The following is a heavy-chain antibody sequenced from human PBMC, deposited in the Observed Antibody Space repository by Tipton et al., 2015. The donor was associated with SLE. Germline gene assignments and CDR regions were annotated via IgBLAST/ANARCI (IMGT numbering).Heavy chain of an antibody. CDR2: IYYSGGP. Sequence: TLSLTCTVSGGSISSSSYYWGWIRQPPGKGLEWIGSIYYSGGPYYNPSLKSRVTISVDTSKNQFSLMLSSVTAADTAVYYWARDSGLHWYFDLWGRGTLVTVFS. CDR3: ARDSGLHWYFDL. V-gene: IGHV4-39*07. J-gene: IGHJ2*01. CDR1: GGSISSSSYY. D-gene: IGHD1-26*01.